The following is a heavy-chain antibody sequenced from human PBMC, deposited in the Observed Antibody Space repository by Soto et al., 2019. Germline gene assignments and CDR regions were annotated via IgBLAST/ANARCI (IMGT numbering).Heavy chain of an antibody. D-gene: IGHD6-13*01. J-gene: IGHJ6*03. Sequence: PSETLSLTCTVSGGSISSYYWSWIRQPPGKGLEWIGYIYYSGSTNYNPSLKSRVTISVDTSKNQFSLKLSSVTAADTAVYYCSRDRQQQLVSLDYYYYMDVWGKGTTVTVSS. CDR1: GGSISSYY. CDR2: IYYSGST. CDR3: SRDRQQQLVSLDYYYYMDV. V-gene: IGHV4-59*01.